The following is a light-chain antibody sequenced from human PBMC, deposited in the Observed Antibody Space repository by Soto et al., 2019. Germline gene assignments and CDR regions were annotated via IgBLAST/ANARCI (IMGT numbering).Light chain of an antibody. CDR1: QSISSY. V-gene: IGKV1-39*01. J-gene: IGKJ1*01. CDR3: QQSYRTPRT. CDR2: GAT. Sequence: IQMTQSPSSLSASVLGRCTITFRASQSISSYLHWYQQKPGKAPKLLIYGATTLQSGVPSRFSGSGYGTDFTLTINSLQPEDLATYYCQQSYRTPRTFGQGTKVDIK.